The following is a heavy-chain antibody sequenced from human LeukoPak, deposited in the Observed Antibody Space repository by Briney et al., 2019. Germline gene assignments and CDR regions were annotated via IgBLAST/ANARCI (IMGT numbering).Heavy chain of an antibody. Sequence: SETLSLTCTVSGGAITNYYWNWIRQAPGKGLEWLGYIYYTGSTTYNPSVKSRITISLDTSKKQISLKLRSVTAADTAVYYCAREVDVWGKGTTVTVSS. CDR3: AREVDV. V-gene: IGHV4-59*01. CDR1: GGAITNYY. CDR2: IYYTGST. J-gene: IGHJ6*04.